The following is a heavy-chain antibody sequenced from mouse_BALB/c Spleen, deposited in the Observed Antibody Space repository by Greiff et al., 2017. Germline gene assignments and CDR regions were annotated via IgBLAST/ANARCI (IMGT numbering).Heavy chain of an antibody. CDR1: GFTFTDYY. CDR2: IRNKANGYTT. CDR3: ARGGATGGYFDY. D-gene: IGHD4-1*02. V-gene: IGHV7-3*02. Sequence: EVMLVESGGGLVQPGGSLRLSCATSGFTFTDYYMSWVRQPPGKALEWLGFIRNKANGYTTEYSSSVKGRFTISRDNSQSILDLQMNTLRAEDGAADYCARGGATGGYFDYWGQGTTLTVSS. J-gene: IGHJ2*01.